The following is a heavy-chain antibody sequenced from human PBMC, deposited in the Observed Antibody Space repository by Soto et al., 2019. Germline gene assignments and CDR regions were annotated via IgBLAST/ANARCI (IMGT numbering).Heavy chain of an antibody. Sequence: QVQLVQSGAEVKKPGSSVKVSCKASGGTFSSYAISWVRQAPGQGLEWMGGIIPIFGTANYAQKGQGRVTITADEYTSTVYMELSSLRSEDTAVYYCARDSGSLGGYGMDVWGQGTTVTVSS. CDR1: GGTFSSYA. D-gene: IGHD3-10*01. V-gene: IGHV1-69*01. CDR2: IIPIFGTA. J-gene: IGHJ6*02. CDR3: ARDSGSLGGYGMDV.